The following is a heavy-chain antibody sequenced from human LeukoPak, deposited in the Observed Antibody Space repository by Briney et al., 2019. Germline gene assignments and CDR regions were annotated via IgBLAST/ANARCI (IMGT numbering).Heavy chain of an antibody. D-gene: IGHD1-26*01. V-gene: IGHV4-34*01. CDR1: GGSFSGYY. CDR2: INHSGST. J-gene: IGHJ4*02. Sequence: SETLSLTCAVYGGSFSGYYWSWIRQPPGKGLEWIGEINHSGSTNYNPSLKSRVTISVDTSKNQFSLKLSSVTAADTAVYYCANSREGEGDYWGQGTLVTVSS. CDR3: ANSREGEGDY.